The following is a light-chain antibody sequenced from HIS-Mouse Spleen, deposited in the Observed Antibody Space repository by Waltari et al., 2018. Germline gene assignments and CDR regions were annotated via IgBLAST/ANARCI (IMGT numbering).Light chain of an antibody. J-gene: IGLJ3*02. CDR3: QSYDSSLSGWV. Sequence: QSVLTQPPSVSGAPGQRVTISCTGSSSYFGAGYDVLWYQQLPGTAPKLLIYGNSDRPSGVPDRFSGSKSGTSASLAITGLQAEDEADYYCQSYDSSLSGWVFGGGTKLTVL. CDR2: GNS. V-gene: IGLV1-40*01. CDR1: SSYFGAGYD.